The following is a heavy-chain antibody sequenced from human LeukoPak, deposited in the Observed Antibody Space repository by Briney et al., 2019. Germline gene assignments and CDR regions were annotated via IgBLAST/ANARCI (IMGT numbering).Heavy chain of an antibody. Sequence: PSETLSLTCTVSGGSISSYYWSWIRQPPGKGLEWIGHIYYSGSTNYNPSLKSRVTISIDTSKNQFSLKLSSVTAADTAVYYCARVKGYNFWSGYYLFWGQGTLVTVSS. CDR3: ARVKGYNFWSGYYLF. CDR1: GGSISSYY. D-gene: IGHD3-3*01. J-gene: IGHJ4*02. CDR2: IYYSGST. V-gene: IGHV4-59*12.